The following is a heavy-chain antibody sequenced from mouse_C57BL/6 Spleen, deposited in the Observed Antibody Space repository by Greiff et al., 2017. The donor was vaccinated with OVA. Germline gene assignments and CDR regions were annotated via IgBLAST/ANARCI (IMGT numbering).Heavy chain of an antibody. CDR2: IYPGRGNT. CDR3: ARSGNWCAY. D-gene: IGHD3-1*01. Sequence: VQLQQSGAELVRPGASVKLSCKASGYTFTDYYINWVKQRPGQGLEWIARIYPGRGNTYYNEKFKGKATLTAEKSSSTAYMQLSSLTSEDSAVYCCARSGNWCAYWGQGTLVTVSA. J-gene: IGHJ3*01. CDR1: GYTFTDYY. V-gene: IGHV1-76*01.